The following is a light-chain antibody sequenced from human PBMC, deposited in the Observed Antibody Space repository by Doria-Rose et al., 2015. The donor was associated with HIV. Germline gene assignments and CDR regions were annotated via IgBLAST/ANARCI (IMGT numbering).Light chain of an antibody. Sequence: SPPSLLLSLFSLSPTPCTSNQSLLYTSKNYLAWHQQKPGQPPKLLIDWASTRQSGVPARFSGSGSGTDFTLTISSLEAEDVAVYYCQQYYDTPSFGPGTTVDIK. CDR2: WAS. CDR3: QQYYDTPS. V-gene: IGKV4-1*01. CDR1: QSLLYTSKNY. J-gene: IGKJ3*01.